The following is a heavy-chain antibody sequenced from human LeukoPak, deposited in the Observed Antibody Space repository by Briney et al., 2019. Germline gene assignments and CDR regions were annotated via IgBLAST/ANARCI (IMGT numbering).Heavy chain of an antibody. J-gene: IGHJ4*02. D-gene: IGHD7-27*01. CDR3: ARAPTAGDPFYYFDY. CDR1: GGSISSYY. V-gene: IGHV4-59*01. Sequence: SETLSLTCTVSGGSISSYYWSWIRQPPGKGLEWIGYIYYSGSTNYNPSLKSRVTISVDTSKNQFSLKLSSVTAADTAVYYCARAPTAGDPFYYFDYWGQGTLVTVSS. CDR2: IYYSGST.